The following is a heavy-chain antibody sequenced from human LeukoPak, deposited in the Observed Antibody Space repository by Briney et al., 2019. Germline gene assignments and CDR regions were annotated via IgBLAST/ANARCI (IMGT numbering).Heavy chain of an antibody. CDR2: ISSSGSTI. D-gene: IGHD1-26*01. CDR3: ARAGIVGATTYFDY. CDR1: GFTFSDYY. Sequence: NPGGSLRLSCAASGFTFSDYYMSWIRQAPGKGLEWVSYISSSGSTIYYADSVKGRFTISRDNAKNSLYLQMNSLRAEDTAVYYCARAGIVGATTYFDYWGQGTLVTVSS. V-gene: IGHV3-11*04. J-gene: IGHJ4*02.